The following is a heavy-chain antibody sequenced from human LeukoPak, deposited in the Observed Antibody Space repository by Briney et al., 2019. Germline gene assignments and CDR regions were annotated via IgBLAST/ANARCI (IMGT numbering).Heavy chain of an antibody. D-gene: IGHD3-10*01. CDR3: ARDNGSGSHLLNWFDP. Sequence: GASVKVSCKASGYTFTGYYMHWVRQAPGQGLEWMGWINPNSGATNYAQKFQGRVTMTRDTSISTAHMELSRLRSDDTAVYYCARDNGSGSHLLNWFDPWGQGTLVTVSS. V-gene: IGHV1-2*02. CDR2: INPNSGAT. J-gene: IGHJ5*02. CDR1: GYTFTGYY.